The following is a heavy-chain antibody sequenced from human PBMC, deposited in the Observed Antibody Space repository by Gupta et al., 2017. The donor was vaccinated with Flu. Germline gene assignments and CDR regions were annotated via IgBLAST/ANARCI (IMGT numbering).Heavy chain of an antibody. D-gene: IGHD4-17*01. CDR2: ISDSGVWV. CDR1: GFTLSSYG. V-gene: IGHV3-23*01. J-gene: IGHJ5*02. CDR3: STEALRQRP. Sequence: SGFTLSSYGMSWVRQAPGKGLEWVSFISDSGVWVDYADSVKGRFTISRDTSKDTLYLHINRLRAEDTTVEDCSTEALRQRPWGQGALVTVSS.